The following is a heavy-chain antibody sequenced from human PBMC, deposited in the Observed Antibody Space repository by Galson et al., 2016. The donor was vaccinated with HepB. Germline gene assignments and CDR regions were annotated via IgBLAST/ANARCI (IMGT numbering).Heavy chain of an antibody. Sequence: CAISGDSVSSNSATWYWIRLSPSRGLEWLGRTYYRSKWYSDYALSVKSRITINADTSKSQFSLQLNSVTPEDTAVYYCARRTGNGFDVWGQGTTVTVSS. D-gene: IGHD1-1*01. J-gene: IGHJ6*02. CDR3: ARRTGNGFDV. CDR2: TYYRSKWYS. V-gene: IGHV6-1*01. CDR1: GDSVSSNSAT.